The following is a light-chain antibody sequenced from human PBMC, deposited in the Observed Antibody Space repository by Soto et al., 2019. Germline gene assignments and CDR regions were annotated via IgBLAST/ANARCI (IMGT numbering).Light chain of an antibody. CDR2: EFS. CDR1: SSDIGAYIY. V-gene: IGLV2-8*01. J-gene: IGLJ2*01. CDR3: STYAGSNNHVI. Sequence: QSVLTQPPSASGSPGQSVTISCTGTSSDIGAYIYVSWYQQHPGKAPKLMIYEFSKRPSGVPDCFSGSKSGNTASLTVSGLQAEDEANYYCSTYAGSNNHVIFGGGTKLTVL.